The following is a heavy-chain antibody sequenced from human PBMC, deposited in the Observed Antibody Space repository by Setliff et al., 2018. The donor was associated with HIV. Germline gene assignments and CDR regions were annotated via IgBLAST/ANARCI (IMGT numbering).Heavy chain of an antibody. CDR2: LYHTGKT. CDR3: AKEGNSVDNWLDP. CDR1: GDPICIGGYY. J-gene: IGHJ5*02. D-gene: IGHD1-26*01. Sequence: SETLSLPCTVAGDPICIGGYYWRGIRQHPGGGLEWIGYLYHTGKTDYNPSLQSRLIMSLDMSQNQFSLKLSSVTAADTAVYYCAKEGNSVDNWLDPWGPGTLVTVS. V-gene: IGHV4-31*03.